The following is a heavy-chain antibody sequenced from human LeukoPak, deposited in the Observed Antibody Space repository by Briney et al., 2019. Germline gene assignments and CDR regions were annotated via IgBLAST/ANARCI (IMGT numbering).Heavy chain of an antibody. J-gene: IGHJ5*01. CDR3: ARGWFDS. V-gene: IGHV3-48*03. Sequence: GGSLTLSCAASGFTFSSYEMNWVRQAPGKGLEWLSYISSGGSTIYYADSVKGRFTISRDNPKNSLYMQMNSLGAEDTAFYYCARGWFDSWGQGTLVTVSS. CDR2: ISSGGSTI. CDR1: GFTFSSYE.